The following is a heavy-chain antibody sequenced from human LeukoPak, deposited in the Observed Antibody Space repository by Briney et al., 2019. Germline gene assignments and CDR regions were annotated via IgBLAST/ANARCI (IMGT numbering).Heavy chain of an antibody. CDR3: ARTSSSSWSINY. V-gene: IGHV3-21*01. Sequence: GGSLRLSCAASGFTFSSYSMNWVRQAPGKGLEWVSSISSSSYIYYADSVKGRFTISRDNAKNSLYLQMNSLRAEDTAVYYCARTSSSSWSINYWGQGTLVTVSS. CDR2: ISSSSYI. J-gene: IGHJ4*02. D-gene: IGHD6-13*01. CDR1: GFTFSSYS.